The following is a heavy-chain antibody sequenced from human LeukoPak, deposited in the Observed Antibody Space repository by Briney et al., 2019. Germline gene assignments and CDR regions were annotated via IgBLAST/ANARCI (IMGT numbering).Heavy chain of an antibody. D-gene: IGHD3-10*01. CDR1: GYTFTGYY. CDR2: INPNSGGT. Sequence: ASVKVSCKASGYTFTGYYMHWVRQAPGQGLGWMGRINPNSGGTNYAQKFQGRVTMTRDTSISTAYMELSRLRSDDTAVYYCARESSVLWFGTRAGFDYWGQGTLVTVSS. CDR3: ARESSVLWFGTRAGFDY. J-gene: IGHJ4*02. V-gene: IGHV1-2*06.